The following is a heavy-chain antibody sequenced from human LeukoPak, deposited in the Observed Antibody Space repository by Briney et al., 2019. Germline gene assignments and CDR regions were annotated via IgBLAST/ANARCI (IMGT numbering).Heavy chain of an antibody. CDR1: CVSISSGDYY. CDR2: IYYSGST. V-gene: IGHV4-30-4*01. CDR3: ARALGSAIFGVAEI. J-gene: IGHJ4*02. Sequence: SETLSLTCTVSCVSISSGDYYWRWIRQPPGKGLEWFGYIYYSGSTYYNPPLKSRVTISVDKSKNQFSLKLSSVTAADTAVYYCARALGSAIFGVAEIWGQGTLVTVSS. D-gene: IGHD3-3*01.